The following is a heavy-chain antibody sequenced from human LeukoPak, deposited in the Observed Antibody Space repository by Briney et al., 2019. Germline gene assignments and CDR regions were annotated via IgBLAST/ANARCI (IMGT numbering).Heavy chain of an antibody. CDR2: IYYSGST. Sequence: KTSETLSLTCTVSGGSISSSSYYWGWIRQPPGKGLEWIGSIYYSGSTYYNPSLKSRVTISVDTSKNQFSLKLSSVTAADTAVYYCASVPRLTMIGSDAFDIWGQGTMVTVSS. D-gene: IGHD3-22*01. CDR3: ASVPRLTMIGSDAFDI. CDR1: GGSISSSSYY. V-gene: IGHV4-39*01. J-gene: IGHJ3*02.